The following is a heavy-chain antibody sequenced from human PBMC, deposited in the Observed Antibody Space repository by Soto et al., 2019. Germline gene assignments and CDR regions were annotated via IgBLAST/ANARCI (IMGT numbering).Heavy chain of an antibody. CDR3: ARDRYDSSHSLHY. CDR2: ISAGNGNT. Sequence: QVQLVQSGAEVKKPGASVKVSCKASGYSFNSYDMHWVRQAAGQRLEWMGWISAGNGNTKYSQSFQGRVTITRDTSASTAYMELRSLRSEDTAVYYCARDRYDSSHSLHYWGQGTLVTVSS. V-gene: IGHV1-3*01. J-gene: IGHJ4*02. D-gene: IGHD3-22*01. CDR1: GYSFNSYD.